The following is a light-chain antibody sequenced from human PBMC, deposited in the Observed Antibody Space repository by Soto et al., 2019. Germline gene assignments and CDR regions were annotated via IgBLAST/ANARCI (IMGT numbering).Light chain of an antibody. CDR2: EVY. CDR1: TGDIGDYDY. V-gene: IGLV2-8*01. CDR3: SSYGGSNNLV. J-gene: IGLJ2*01. Sequence: QSVLTQPPSASGSPGQSVTISCTGTTGDIGDYDYVSWYQQYPGKAPKLVIYEVYKRPSGVSGRFSGSKSGSTASLTVSGLQAEDEADYYCSSYGGSNNLVFGGGTKVTVL.